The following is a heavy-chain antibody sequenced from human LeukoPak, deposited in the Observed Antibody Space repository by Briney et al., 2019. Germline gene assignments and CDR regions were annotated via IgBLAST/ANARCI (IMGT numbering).Heavy chain of an antibody. V-gene: IGHV1-18*01. Sequence: GASVKVSCKASGYTFTSYGISWVRQAPGQGLEWMGWISAYNGNTNYAPKLQGRVTMTTDTSTSTAYMELRSPRSDDTAVYYCARDLKHYYDSSGYTEEGDYWGQGTLVTVSS. J-gene: IGHJ4*02. CDR3: ARDLKHYYDSSGYTEEGDY. D-gene: IGHD3-22*01. CDR2: ISAYNGNT. CDR1: GYTFTSYG.